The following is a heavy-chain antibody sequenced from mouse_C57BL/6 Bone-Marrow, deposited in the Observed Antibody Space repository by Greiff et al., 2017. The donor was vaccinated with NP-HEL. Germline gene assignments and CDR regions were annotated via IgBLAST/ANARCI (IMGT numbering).Heavy chain of an antibody. D-gene: IGHD1-1*01. CDR1: GYTFTSYW. CDR2: IDPSDSYT. CDR3: ARRFITTVVATRAMDY. V-gene: IGHV1-69*01. Sequence: VQLQQPGAELVMPGASVKLSCKASGYTFTSYWMHWVKQRPGQGLEWIGAIDPSDSYTNYNQKFKGKATLTVDKSSSTAYMQLSSLTSEDSAVYYCARRFITTVVATRAMDYWGQGTSVTVSS. J-gene: IGHJ4*01.